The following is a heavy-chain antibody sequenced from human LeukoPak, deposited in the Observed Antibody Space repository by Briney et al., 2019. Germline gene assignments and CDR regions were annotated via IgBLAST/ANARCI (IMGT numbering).Heavy chain of an antibody. CDR3: ARDRDTAMVHDAFDI. J-gene: IGHJ3*02. V-gene: IGHV3-30*04. Sequence: PGGSLRLSCAASGFTSSSYAMHWVRQAPGKGLEWVAVISYDGSNKYADSVKGRFTISRDNSKNTLYLQMNRLRAEDTAMYYCARDRDTAMVHDAFDIWGQGTMVTVSS. CDR2: ISYDGSNK. D-gene: IGHD5-18*01. CDR1: GFTSSSYA.